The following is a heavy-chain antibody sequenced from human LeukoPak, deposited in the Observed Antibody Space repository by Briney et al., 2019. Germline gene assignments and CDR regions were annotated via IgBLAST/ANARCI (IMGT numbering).Heavy chain of an antibody. CDR2: IWYDGSNK. CDR3: ARDSVGADYMDV. CDR1: GFTFSSYG. Sequence: PGGSLRLSCAASGFTFSSYGMHWVRQAPGKGLEWVAVIWYDGSNKYYADSVKGRFTISRDNSKNTLYLQMNSLRAEDTAVYYCARDSVGADYMDVWGKGTTVTVSS. V-gene: IGHV3-33*01. D-gene: IGHD1-26*01. J-gene: IGHJ6*03.